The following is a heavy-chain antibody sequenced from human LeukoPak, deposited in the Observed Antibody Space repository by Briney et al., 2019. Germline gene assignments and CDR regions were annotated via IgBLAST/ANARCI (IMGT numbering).Heavy chain of an antibody. J-gene: IGHJ5*02. CDR3: ARQRFTMRAYAGNWFDP. CDR2: IYPADSDT. V-gene: IGHV5-51*01. Sequence: GESLKISCKASGYIFTNHWIGWVRQMPGKGLEWMGIIYPADSDTRYSPSFQGQVTISADKSINTAYLQWRSLKASDTAIYYCARQRFTMRAYAGNWFDPWGQGTLVTVSS. CDR1: GYIFTNHW. D-gene: IGHD3-10*01.